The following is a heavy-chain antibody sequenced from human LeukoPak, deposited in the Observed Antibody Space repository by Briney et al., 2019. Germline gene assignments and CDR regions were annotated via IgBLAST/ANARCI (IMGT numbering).Heavy chain of an antibody. CDR2: IYYSGST. CDR3: ARDRGGSYHGAHYFDY. Sequence: TLSLTCTVSGGSISSGGYYWSWLRQHPGKGLEWIGYIYYSGSTYYNPSLKSRGPVSVDTSKNQFSLKRSSVTAADTAVYYCARDRGGSYHGAHYFDYWGQGTLVTVSS. CDR1: GGSISSGGYY. V-gene: IGHV4-31*03. D-gene: IGHD1-26*01. J-gene: IGHJ4*02.